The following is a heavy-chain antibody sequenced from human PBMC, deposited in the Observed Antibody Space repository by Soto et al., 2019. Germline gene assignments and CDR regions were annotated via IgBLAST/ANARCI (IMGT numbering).Heavy chain of an antibody. Sequence: SETLSLTCTVSGGSISSYYWSWIRQPPGKGLEWIGYIYYSGSTNYNPSLKSRVTISVDTSKNQFSLKLSSVTAADTAVYYCARAVYYDSSGYYFDYWGQGTLVTVSS. CDR3: ARAVYYDSSGYYFDY. CDR1: GGSISSYY. J-gene: IGHJ4*02. CDR2: IYYSGST. D-gene: IGHD3-22*01. V-gene: IGHV4-59*01.